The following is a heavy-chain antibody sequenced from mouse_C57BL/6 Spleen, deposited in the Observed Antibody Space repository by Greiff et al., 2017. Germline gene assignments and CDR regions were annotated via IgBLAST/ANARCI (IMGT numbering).Heavy chain of an antibody. Sequence: VQLVESGPGLVQPSQSLSITCTVSGFSLTSYGVHWVRQSPGKGLEWLGVIWSGGSTDYNAAFISRLSISKDNSKSQVFFKMNSLQADDTAIYYCDREDDGYYVDYYAMDYWGQGTSVTVSS. V-gene: IGHV2-2*01. CDR2: IWSGGST. CDR1: GFSLTSYG. D-gene: IGHD2-3*01. CDR3: DREDDGYYVDYYAMDY. J-gene: IGHJ4*01.